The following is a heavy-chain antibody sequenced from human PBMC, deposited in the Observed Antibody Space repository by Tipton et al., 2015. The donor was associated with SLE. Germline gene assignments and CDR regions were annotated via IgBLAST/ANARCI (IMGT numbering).Heavy chain of an antibody. CDR1: GYTFTTYY. D-gene: IGHD6-13*01. CDR3: ARDNGPYASSWY. V-gene: IGHV1-18*04. CDR2: ISPYTGNT. J-gene: IGHJ4*02. Sequence: QVQLVQSGAEVKKPGASVKVSCKASGYTFTTYYVHWVRQVPGQGLEWMGWISPYTGNTDYAQKFQDRVTLTTDTSLSTAYMELRSLISDDTAAYYCARDNGPYASSWYWGQGTLVTVSS.